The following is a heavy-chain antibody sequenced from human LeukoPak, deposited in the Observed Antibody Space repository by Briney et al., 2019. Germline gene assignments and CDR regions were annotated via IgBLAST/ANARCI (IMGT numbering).Heavy chain of an antibody. J-gene: IGHJ4*02. CDR2: INHSGST. D-gene: IGHD3-3*01. V-gene: IGHV4-34*01. CDR3: ARLEKFRFLGWLPDAKYSFDY. CDR1: GGSFSGYY. Sequence: PSETLSLTCAVYGGSFSGYYWSWIRQPPGKGLEWIGEINHSGSTNYNPSLKSRVTISVDTSKNQFSLKLSSVTAANTAVYYCARLEKFRFLGWLPDAKYSFDYWGQGTLVTVSS.